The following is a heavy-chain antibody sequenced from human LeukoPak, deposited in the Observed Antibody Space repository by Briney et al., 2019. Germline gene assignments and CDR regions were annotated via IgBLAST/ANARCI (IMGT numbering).Heavy chain of an antibody. D-gene: IGHD6-13*01. CDR1: GYTFTSYG. CDR2: ISAYNGNT. CDR3: ARDRWDGSSWGDY. V-gene: IGHV1-18*01. J-gene: IGHJ4*02. Sequence: ASVKVSCKASGYTFTSYGISWVRQAPGQGLEWMGWISAYNGNTNYAQKLQGRVTITADESTSTAYMELRSLRSDDTAVYYCARDRWDGSSWGDYWGQGTLVTVSS.